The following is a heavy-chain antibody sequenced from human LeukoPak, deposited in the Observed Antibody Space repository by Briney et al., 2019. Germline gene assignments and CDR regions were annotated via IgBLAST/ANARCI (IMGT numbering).Heavy chain of an antibody. CDR1: GYTFTSYG. Sequence: ASVKVSCKASGYTFTSYGISWVRQAPGQGLEWMGWISAYNGNTNYAQKLQGRVTMTRDTSISTAYMELSRLRSDDTAVYYCARADVTIVRGVIITYWFDPWGQGTLLTLSS. CDR3: ARADVTIVRGVIITYWFDP. CDR2: ISAYNGNT. J-gene: IGHJ5*02. D-gene: IGHD3-10*01. V-gene: IGHV1-18*01.